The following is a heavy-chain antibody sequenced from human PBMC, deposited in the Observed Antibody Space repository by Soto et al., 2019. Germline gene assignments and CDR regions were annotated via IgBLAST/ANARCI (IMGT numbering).Heavy chain of an antibody. CDR1: GFTFRSYW. CDR2: IKEDGSEK. CDR3: ARGTPMPGMLQRDAPDKYYFDY. D-gene: IGHD2-2*01. Sequence: HPGGSLRLSCAASGFTFRSYWMSWVRQAPGKGLEWVANIKEDGSEKYYVDSVKGRFTLSRDNAKNSLRLISVTAADTAVYFCARGTPMPGMLQRDAPDKYYFDYWSQGTLVTVSS. J-gene: IGHJ4*02. V-gene: IGHV3-7*01.